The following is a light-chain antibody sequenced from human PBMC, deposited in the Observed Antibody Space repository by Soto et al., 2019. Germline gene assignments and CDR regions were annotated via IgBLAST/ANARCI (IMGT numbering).Light chain of an antibody. V-gene: IGKV3-20*01. CDR3: QQYRT. CDR1: QSVSSSS. Sequence: EIVLTQSPGTLSLSPGERATLSCRASQSVSSSSLAWYQQNPGQAPRPLIYEASSRATSIPDRFSGSGSGTDFTLPISRLEPEDFAVYYCQQYRTFGQGTKVDIK. J-gene: IGKJ1*01. CDR2: EAS.